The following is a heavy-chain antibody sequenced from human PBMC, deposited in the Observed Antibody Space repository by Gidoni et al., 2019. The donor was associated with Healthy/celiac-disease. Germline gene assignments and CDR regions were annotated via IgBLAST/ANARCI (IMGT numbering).Heavy chain of an antibody. CDR3: AKGGEAKIFDY. Sequence: SGFTFSSHCMHWVRQAPGKGLEWVAVISYDGSNKYYADSVKGRFTISRDNSKNTLYLQMNSLRAEDTAVYYCAKGGEAKIFDYWGKGTLVTVSS. D-gene: IGHD3-10*01. CDR1: GFTFSSHC. J-gene: IGHJ4*02. V-gene: IGHV3-30*18. CDR2: ISYDGSNK.